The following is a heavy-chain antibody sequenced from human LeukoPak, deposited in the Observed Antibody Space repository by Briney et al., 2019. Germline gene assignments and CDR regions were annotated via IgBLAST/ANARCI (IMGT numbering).Heavy chain of an antibody. Sequence: GRSLRLSCAASGFTFDDYAMHWVRQAPGKGLEWVSGISWNSGSIGYADSVKGRFTISRDNAKRSLFLQMNSLRAEDTALYYCAKDLGRGSDYWGQGTLVTVSS. D-gene: IGHD3-16*01. CDR3: AKDLGRGSDY. CDR1: GFTFDDYA. J-gene: IGHJ4*02. V-gene: IGHV3-9*01. CDR2: ISWNSGSI.